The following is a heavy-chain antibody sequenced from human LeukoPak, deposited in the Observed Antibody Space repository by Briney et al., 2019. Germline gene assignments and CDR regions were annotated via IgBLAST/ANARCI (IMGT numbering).Heavy chain of an antibody. Sequence: GGSLRLSCAASGFTFSTYAMSWVRQAPGKGLEWVSTISDSGANTYYADPVRGRFTISRDNSKNTLYLQKNSLRADDTAIYYCAKSMTLQWRGFFDLWGRGTHVTVSS. D-gene: IGHD6-19*01. CDR3: AKSMTLQWRGFFDL. CDR2: ISDSGANT. CDR1: GFTFSTYA. J-gene: IGHJ2*01. V-gene: IGHV3-23*01.